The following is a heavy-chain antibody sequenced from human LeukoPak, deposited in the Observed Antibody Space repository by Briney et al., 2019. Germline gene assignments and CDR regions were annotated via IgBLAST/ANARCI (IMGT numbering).Heavy chain of an antibody. CDR1: GGSFSGYY. CDR3: ARGRAYYDSILDPVRGFDP. Sequence: SETLSLTCAVYGGSFSGYYWSWIRQPPGKGLEWIGEINHSGSTNYNPSLKSRVTISVDTSKNQFSLKLSSVTAADTAVYYCARGRAYYDSILDPVRGFDPWGQGTLVTVSS. J-gene: IGHJ5*02. V-gene: IGHV4-34*01. CDR2: INHSGST. D-gene: IGHD3-22*01.